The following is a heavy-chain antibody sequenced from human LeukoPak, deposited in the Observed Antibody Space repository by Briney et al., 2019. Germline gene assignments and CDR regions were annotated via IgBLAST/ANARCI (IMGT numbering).Heavy chain of an antibody. CDR2: ISYVGSNK. CDR1: GFTFSTNV. CDR3: AKDRSSSWSIDY. Sequence: PGGSPRLSCAASGFTFSTNVMHWVRQAPGKGLEWVAFISYVGSNKNYADFVKGRFTISRDNSKNTVYLQMNSLRAEDTAIYYCAKDRSSSWSIDYWGQGTLVTVSS. V-gene: IGHV3-30*18. J-gene: IGHJ4*02. D-gene: IGHD6-13*01.